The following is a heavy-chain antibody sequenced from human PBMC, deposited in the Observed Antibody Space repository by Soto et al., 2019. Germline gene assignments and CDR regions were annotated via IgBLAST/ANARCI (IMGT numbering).Heavy chain of an antibody. Sequence: GGSLRLSCAASGFIFGDYWMSWIRQAPGKGLEWVANTRQDGGEKNFVDSVKGRFVISRDNAKNSLYLQMNSLRAEDTAVYYCARHHSGSYCFDYWCLGTLVTVSS. CDR1: GFIFGDYW. CDR3: ARHHSGSYCFDY. D-gene: IGHD1-26*01. J-gene: IGHJ4*02. V-gene: IGHV3-7*05. CDR2: TRQDGGEK.